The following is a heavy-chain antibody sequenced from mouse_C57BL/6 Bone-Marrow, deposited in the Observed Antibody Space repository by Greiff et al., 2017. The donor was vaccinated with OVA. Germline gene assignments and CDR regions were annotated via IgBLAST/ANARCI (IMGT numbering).Heavy chain of an antibody. D-gene: IGHD1-1*01. Sequence: EVKLVESGPGLVKPSQSLSLTCSVTGYSITSGYYWNWIRQFPGNKLEWMGYISYDGSNNYNPSLKNRISITRDTSKNQFFLKLNSVTTEDTATYYCARPHYYYGSSYDYAMDYWGQGTSVTVSS. CDR3: ARPHYYYGSSYDYAMDY. CDR2: ISYDGSN. J-gene: IGHJ4*01. V-gene: IGHV3-6*01. CDR1: GYSITSGYY.